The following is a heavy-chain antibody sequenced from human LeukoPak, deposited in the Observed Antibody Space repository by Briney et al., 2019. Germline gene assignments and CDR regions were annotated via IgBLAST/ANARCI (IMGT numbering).Heavy chain of an antibody. V-gene: IGHV4-61*02. Sequence: SETLSLTCTVSGGSISSGSYYWSWIRQPAGKGLEWIGRIYTSGSTNYNPSLKSRVTISVDTSENQFSLKLSSVTAADTAVYYCARQDHSNYDFDYWGQGTLVTVSS. CDR1: GGSISSGSYY. CDR3: ARQDHSNYDFDY. D-gene: IGHD4-11*01. CDR2: IYTSGST. J-gene: IGHJ4*02.